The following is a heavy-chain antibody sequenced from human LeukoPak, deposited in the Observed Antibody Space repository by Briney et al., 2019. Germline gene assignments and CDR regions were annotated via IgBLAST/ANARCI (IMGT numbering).Heavy chain of an antibody. CDR1: GFTFSSYS. D-gene: IGHD1-26*01. Sequence: GGSLRLSCAASGFTFSSYSMNWVRQAPGKGLEWVANIKQDGSEKYYVDSVKGRFTISRDNAKNSLYLQMNSLRAEDTAVYYCARDRVGYFDYWGQGALVTVSS. V-gene: IGHV3-7*01. CDR3: ARDRVGYFDY. CDR2: IKQDGSEK. J-gene: IGHJ4*02.